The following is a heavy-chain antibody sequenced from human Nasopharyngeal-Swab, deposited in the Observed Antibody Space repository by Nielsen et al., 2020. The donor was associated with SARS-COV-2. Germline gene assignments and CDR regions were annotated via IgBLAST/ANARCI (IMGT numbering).Heavy chain of an antibody. CDR3: ARGLTDIVVVPAASYYFDY. J-gene: IGHJ4*02. V-gene: IGHV4-4*07. CDR2: IYTSGST. CDR1: GGSISSYY. Sequence: GSLRLSCTVSGGSISSYYWSWIRQPAGKGLEWIGRIYTSGSTNYNPSLKSRVTISVDTSKNQFSLKLSSVTAADTAVYYCARGLTDIVVVPAASYYFDYWGQGTLVTVSS. D-gene: IGHD2-2*01.